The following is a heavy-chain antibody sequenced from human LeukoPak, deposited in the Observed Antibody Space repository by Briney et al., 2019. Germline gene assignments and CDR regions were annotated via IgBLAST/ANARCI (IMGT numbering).Heavy chain of an antibody. CDR1: GFTFSSYA. CDR2: ISGSGGST. D-gene: IGHD3-3*01. Sequence: PGGSLRLSCAASGFTFSSYAMSWVRQAPGKGLEWVSAISGSGGSTYYADSVKGRFTISRDNSKNTLYLQMNSLRAEDTAVYYCAKDRDPIFGVVIMWSNFDYWGQGTLVTVSS. V-gene: IGHV3-23*01. CDR3: AKDRDPIFGVVIMWSNFDY. J-gene: IGHJ4*02.